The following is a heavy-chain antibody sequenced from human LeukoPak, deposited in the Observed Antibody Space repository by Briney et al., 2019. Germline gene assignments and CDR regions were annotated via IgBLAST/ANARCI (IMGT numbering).Heavy chain of an antibody. CDR3: ARDRIVVVPAASNYYYGIDV. D-gene: IGHD2-2*01. CDR1: GGSISSGDYY. CDR2: IYYSGST. Sequence: SQTLSLTCTVSGGSISSGDYYWSWIRQPPGKGLEWIGYIYYSGSTYYNPSLKSRVTISVDTSKNQFSLKLSSVTAADTAVYYCARDRIVVVPAASNYYYGIDVWGQGTTVTVSS. J-gene: IGHJ6*02. V-gene: IGHV4-30-4*01.